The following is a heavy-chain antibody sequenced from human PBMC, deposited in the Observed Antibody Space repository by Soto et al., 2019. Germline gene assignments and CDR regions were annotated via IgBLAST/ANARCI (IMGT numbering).Heavy chain of an antibody. V-gene: IGHV3-33*01. J-gene: IGHJ6*02. Sequence: GGSLRLSCAASGFTFSSYGMHWVRQAPGKGLEWVAVIWYDGSNKYYADSVKGRFTISRDNSKNTLYLQMNSLRAEDTAVYYCARASSWSDYYCYYGMDVWGQGTTVTVSS. D-gene: IGHD6-13*01. CDR1: GFTFSSYG. CDR2: IWYDGSNK. CDR3: ARASSWSDYYCYYGMDV.